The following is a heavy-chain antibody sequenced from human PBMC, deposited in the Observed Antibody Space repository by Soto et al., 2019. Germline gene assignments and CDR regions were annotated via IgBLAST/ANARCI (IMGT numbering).Heavy chain of an antibody. J-gene: IGHJ6*02. D-gene: IGHD3-22*01. Sequence: GASVKVSCKASGVTFSSLDINWVRQAPGQGLEWMGGIIPISETTNYAQIFQGRVSIVADISTSTAYMELSRLRSEDTAVYYCARALLSHSYDSGGYDSYFHAMDVWGQGTPVTV. V-gene: IGHV1-69*06. CDR3: ARALLSHSYDSGGYDSYFHAMDV. CDR1: GVTFSSLD. CDR2: IIPISETT.